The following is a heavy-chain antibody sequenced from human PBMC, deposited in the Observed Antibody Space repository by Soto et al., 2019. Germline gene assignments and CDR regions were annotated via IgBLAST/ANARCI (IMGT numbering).Heavy chain of an antibody. Sequence: SETLSLTCTVSGGSISSGGYYWSWIRQHPGKGLEWIGYIYYSGSTYYNPSLKCRVTISVDTSKNQFSLKLSSVTAADTAVYYCARERNYDSSGYSYYYGMDVWGQGTTVTVSS. V-gene: IGHV4-31*03. CDR1: GGSISSGGYY. D-gene: IGHD3-22*01. J-gene: IGHJ6*02. CDR2: IYYSGST. CDR3: ARERNYDSSGYSYYYGMDV.